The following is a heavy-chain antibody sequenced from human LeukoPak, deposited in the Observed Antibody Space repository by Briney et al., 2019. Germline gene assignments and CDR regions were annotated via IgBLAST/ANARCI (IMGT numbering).Heavy chain of an antibody. CDR3: AKVMAERRTLTPYFDY. J-gene: IGHJ4*02. CDR2: ISFDGTTN. Sequence: GGSLRLSCVASGFTFGSYGIHWVRQAPGKGLEWVAVISFDGTTNHYADSVKGRFFISRDTPMNTVHLQLNSLRPEDTAVFYCAKVMAERRTLTPYFDYWGQGALVTVSS. D-gene: IGHD1-1*01. V-gene: IGHV3-30*18. CDR1: GFTFGSYG.